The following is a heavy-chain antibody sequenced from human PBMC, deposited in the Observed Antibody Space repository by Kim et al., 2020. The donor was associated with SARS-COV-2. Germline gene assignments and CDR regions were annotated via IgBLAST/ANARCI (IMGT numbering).Heavy chain of an antibody. D-gene: IGHD2-21*02. CDR1: GGSISSSSYY. J-gene: IGHJ4*02. V-gene: IGHV4-39*07. Sequence: SETLSLTCTVSGGSISSSSYYWGWIRQPPGKGLEWIGSIYYSGSTYYNPSLKSRVTISVDTSKNQFSLKLSSVTAADTAVYYCARELCEDTYCGGDWVLQFDYWGQGTLVTVSS. CDR3: ARELCEDTYCGGDWVLQFDY. CDR2: IYYSGST.